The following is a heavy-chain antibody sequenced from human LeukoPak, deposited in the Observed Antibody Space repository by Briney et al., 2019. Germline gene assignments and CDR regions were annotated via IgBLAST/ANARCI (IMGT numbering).Heavy chain of an antibody. J-gene: IGHJ4*02. CDR1: GGTFSSYA. CDR3: ATTGGYGDYFDY. D-gene: IGHD4-17*01. V-gene: IGHV1-69*13. Sequence: ASVKVSCKASGGTFSSYAISWVRQAPGQGLEWMGGIIPIFGTANYAQKFQGRVTITADESTSTAYMELSSLRSEDTAVYYCATTGGYGDYFDYWGQGTLVTVSS. CDR2: IIPIFGTA.